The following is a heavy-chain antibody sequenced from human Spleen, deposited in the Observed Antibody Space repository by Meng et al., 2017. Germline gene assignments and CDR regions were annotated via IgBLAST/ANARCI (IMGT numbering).Heavy chain of an antibody. D-gene: IGHD4-23*01. V-gene: IGHV4-34*01. J-gene: IGHJ4*02. CDR1: GGSFSGYY. Sequence: VQLTQWGAELLKPSETLSPTCAVYGGSFSGYYWSWIRQPPGKGLEWIGEINHSGSTNYNPSLKSRVTISVDTSKNQFSLKLSSVTAADTAVYYCARLIFDYGGNSGGGTFDYWGQGTLVTVSS. CDR2: INHSGST. CDR3: ARLIFDYGGNSGGGTFDY.